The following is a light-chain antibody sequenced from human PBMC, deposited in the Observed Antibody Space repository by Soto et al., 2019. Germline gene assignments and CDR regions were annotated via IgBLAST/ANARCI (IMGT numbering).Light chain of an antibody. V-gene: IGLV2-14*01. CDR3: SSYTSSSTLV. Sequence: QSALTQPASVSGSPGQSITIYCTGTSSDGGGYNYVSWYQQHPGKAPKLMIYEVSNRPSGVFNRFSGSKSGNTASLTISGLQAEDEADYYCSSYTSSSTLVFGGGTKLTVL. CDR2: EVS. J-gene: IGLJ2*01. CDR1: SSDGGGYNY.